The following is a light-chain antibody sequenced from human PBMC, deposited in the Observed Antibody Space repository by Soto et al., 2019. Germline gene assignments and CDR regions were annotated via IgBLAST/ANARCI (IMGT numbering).Light chain of an antibody. V-gene: IGKV3-15*01. CDR1: QSLGSD. J-gene: IGKJ1*01. Sequence: EIGMTQSPGTLSLSPGDTATLSCRASQSLGSDLAWYQQKPGQAPRLLIFGASARPTGIPARISGSGSGTEFTLTISSLRSEDFAVYFCQQYYNWPRTFGQGTKVDIK. CDR3: QQYYNWPRT. CDR2: GAS.